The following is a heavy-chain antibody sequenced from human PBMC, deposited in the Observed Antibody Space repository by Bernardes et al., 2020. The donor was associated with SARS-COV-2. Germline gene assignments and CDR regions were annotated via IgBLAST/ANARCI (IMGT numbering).Heavy chain of an antibody. CDR2: IHGSDTRT. D-gene: IGHD2-2*01. Sequence: GGSLRLSCAASGFTFSNFAMTWVRQAPGKGLEWVSGIHGSDTRTYYASSVRARFTISRDDSRNTLYLQMDSLRAEDTAFYYCAKCLTGTSCQLTDWGQGTLVTVSS. CDR3: AKCLTGTSCQLTD. CDR1: GFTFSNFA. J-gene: IGHJ1*01. V-gene: IGHV3-23*01.